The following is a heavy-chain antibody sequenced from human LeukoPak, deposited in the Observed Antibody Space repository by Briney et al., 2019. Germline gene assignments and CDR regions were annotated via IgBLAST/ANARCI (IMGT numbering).Heavy chain of an antibody. V-gene: IGHV3-23*01. J-gene: IGHJ6*03. CDR1: GFTFSSYG. D-gene: IGHD4-17*01. Sequence: GGSLRLSCAASGFTFSSYGMTWVRQAPGKGLEWVSAISGSGGSTYYADSVKGRFTISRDKSKNTLDLQMNSLGAEDTAVYYCAQAYGDSRGEYYMDVWGKGTTVTVSS. CDR3: AQAYGDSRGEYYMDV. CDR2: ISGSGGST.